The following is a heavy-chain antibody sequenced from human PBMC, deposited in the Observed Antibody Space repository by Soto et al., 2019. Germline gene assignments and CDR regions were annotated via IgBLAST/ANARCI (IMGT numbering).Heavy chain of an antibody. J-gene: IGHJ3*02. CDR2: VGASGLNT. V-gene: IGHV3-23*01. D-gene: IGHD6-13*01. CDR3: ARDSEYSSSWSPGAFDI. CDR1: GFTFSTYA. Sequence: GGSLRLSCAASGFTFSTYAMAWVRQAPGKGLEWVSGVGASGLNTDYADPVKGRFYISRDNSKNTLYLQMNSLRAEDTAVYYCARDSEYSSSWSPGAFDIWGQGTMVTVSS.